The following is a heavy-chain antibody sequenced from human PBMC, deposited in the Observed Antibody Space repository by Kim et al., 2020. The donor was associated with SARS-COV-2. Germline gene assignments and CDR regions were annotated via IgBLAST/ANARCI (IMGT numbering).Heavy chain of an antibody. CDR3: ATSEPRIFGTLKFDP. J-gene: IGHJ5*02. Sequence: GGSLRLSCEASGFSFSTYWMHWVRQAPGKGLVWVSRVDPYGFLTTYADSVKGRFTISRDNAKNTLYLQMNSLRVEDTAVYYCATSEPRIFGTLKFDPGGRGTLVTVSS. V-gene: IGHV3-74*03. CDR2: VDPYGFLT. D-gene: IGHD3-9*01. CDR1: GFSFSTYW.